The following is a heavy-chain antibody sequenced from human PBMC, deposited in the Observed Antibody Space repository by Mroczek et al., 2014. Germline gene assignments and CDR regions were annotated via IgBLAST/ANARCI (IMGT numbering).Heavy chain of an antibody. V-gene: IGHV4-34*01. J-gene: IGHJ4*02. CDR3: ARGSDRITMVRGEYYFDY. Sequence: QVQLQQWGAGLLKPSETLSLTCAVYGGSFSGYYWSWIRQPPGKGLEWIGEINHSGSTNYNPSLKSRVTISVDTSKNQFSLKLSSVTAADTAVYYCARGSDRITMVRGEYYFDYWGQGTLVTVSS. CDR1: GGSFSGYY. D-gene: IGHD3-10*01. CDR2: INHSGST.